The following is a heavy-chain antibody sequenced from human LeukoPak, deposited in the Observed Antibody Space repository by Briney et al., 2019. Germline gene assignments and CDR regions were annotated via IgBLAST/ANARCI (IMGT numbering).Heavy chain of an antibody. CDR3: ARLSSGWSIDY. J-gene: IGHJ4*02. CDR2: IYHSGST. CDR1: GGSISSSSYY. V-gene: IGHV4-39*01. Sequence: SETLSLTCTVSGGSISSSSYYWGWIRQPPGKGLEWIGSIYHSGSTYYNPSLKSRVTISVDTSKNQFSLKLSSVTAADTAVYYCARLSSGWSIDYWGQGTLVTVSS. D-gene: IGHD6-19*01.